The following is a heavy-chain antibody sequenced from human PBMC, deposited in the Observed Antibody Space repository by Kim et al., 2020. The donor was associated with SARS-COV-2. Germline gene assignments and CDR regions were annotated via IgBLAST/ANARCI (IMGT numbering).Heavy chain of an antibody. D-gene: IGHD6-19*01. CDR3: AKDPSSGWYGGCFDP. CDR1: GFTFGDYA. CDR2: ISWNSGSI. J-gene: IGHJ5*02. V-gene: IGHV3-9*01. Sequence: GGSLRLSCAASGFTFGDYAMHWVRQAPGKGLEWVSGISWNSGSIGYADSVKGRFTISRDNAKNSLYLQMNSLRAEDTALYYCAKDPSSGWYGGCFDPWGQGTLVTVSS.